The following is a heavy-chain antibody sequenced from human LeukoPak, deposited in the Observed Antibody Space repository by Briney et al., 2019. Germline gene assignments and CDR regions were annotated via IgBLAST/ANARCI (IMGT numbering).Heavy chain of an antibody. Sequence: SETLSLTCAVYGGSFSGYYWSWIRQPPGKGLEWIAYISDIGGINYNPSLKSRVTISLDTSKNQFSLKLSSVTAADTAVHYCAGHHPRNTVDFWGQGTLVTVSS. CDR2: ISDIGGI. V-gene: IGHV4-59*08. J-gene: IGHJ4*02. CDR1: GGSFSGYY. D-gene: IGHD2/OR15-2a*01. CDR3: AGHHPRNTVDF.